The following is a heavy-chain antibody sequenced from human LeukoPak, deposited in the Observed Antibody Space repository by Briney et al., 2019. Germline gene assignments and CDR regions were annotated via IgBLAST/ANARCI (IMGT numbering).Heavy chain of an antibody. CDR2: IIPIFGTA. CDR3: ASGTLLWFGEAALGYYYYMDV. J-gene: IGHJ6*03. D-gene: IGHD3-10*01. Sequence: GSSVKVSCKASGGTFSIYAISWVRQAPGQGLEWMGGIIPIFGTANYAQKFQGRVTITADESTSTAYMELSSLRSEDTAVYYCASGTLLWFGEAALGYYYYMDVWGKGTTVTISS. V-gene: IGHV1-69*01. CDR1: GGTFSIYA.